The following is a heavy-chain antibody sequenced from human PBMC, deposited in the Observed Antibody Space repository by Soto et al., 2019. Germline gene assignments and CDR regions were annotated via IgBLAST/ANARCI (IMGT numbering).Heavy chain of an antibody. D-gene: IGHD5-12*01. CDR2: IWYDGSNK. CDR3: AKPGGYYLPFDY. V-gene: IGHV3-33*06. Sequence: QVQLVESGGGVVQPGRSLRLSCAASGFIFSNYGMHWVRQAPGKGLEWVAVIWYDGSNKYYADSVKGRFTISRDNSKNALYLQVNSLIAEDTAVYWFAKPGGYYLPFDYWGQGTLVTVSS. J-gene: IGHJ4*02. CDR1: GFIFSNYG.